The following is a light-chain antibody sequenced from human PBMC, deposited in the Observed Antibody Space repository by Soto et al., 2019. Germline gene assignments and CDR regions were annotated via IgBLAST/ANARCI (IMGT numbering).Light chain of an antibody. CDR3: RQTYSSSAT. CDR1: QTIATF. J-gene: IGKJ1*01. CDR2: EST. Sequence: DIQMTQSPPSLSASVGDRVTITCRASQTIATFINWYQQKPGKAPSLLIYESTNLQSGVPSRFSGRGSGTDFALTISSLQPEDSATYHCRQTYSSSATFGQGTKVDIK. V-gene: IGKV1-39*01.